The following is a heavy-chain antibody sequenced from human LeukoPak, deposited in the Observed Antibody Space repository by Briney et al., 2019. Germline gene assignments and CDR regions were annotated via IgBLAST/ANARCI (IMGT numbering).Heavy chain of an antibody. Sequence: PSETLSLTCTVSGGSISSHCWTWLRQPPGKGLEWIGYMDHSGSTNYNPSLKSRVTISVDTSKNQFSLKLSSVTAADTAHYYCARRRSWPEFDYWGQGALVTVSS. J-gene: IGHJ4*02. CDR1: GGSISSHC. CDR3: ARRRSWPEFDY. CDR2: MDHSGST. D-gene: IGHD1-26*01. V-gene: IGHV4-59*08.